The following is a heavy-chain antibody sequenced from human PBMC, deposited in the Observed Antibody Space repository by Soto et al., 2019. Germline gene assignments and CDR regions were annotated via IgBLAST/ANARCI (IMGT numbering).Heavy chain of an antibody. J-gene: IGHJ4*02. CDR1: GFTFSSYP. CDR2: IGGSGDNT. CDR3: VKRSDIGGDWGHLDY. Sequence: EVQLLESGGGFIQPGGSLRLSCAASGFTFSSYPMTWVRQAPGKGLEWVSAIGGSGDNTYYPDSVRGRFTISGDNSTNTLYMQMNSLRDEDTAVYYCVKRSDIGGDWGHLDYWGQGTLVTVSS. V-gene: IGHV3-23*01. D-gene: IGHD5-12*01.